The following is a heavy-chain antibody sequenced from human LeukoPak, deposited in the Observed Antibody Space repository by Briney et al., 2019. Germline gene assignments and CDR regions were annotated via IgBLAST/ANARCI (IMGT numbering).Heavy chain of an antibody. Sequence: GGSLRLSCAASGFMFRDAAMTWVRQAPGKGLEWVSLIASSGLNTYYADSVKGRFTISRDNSKNTLSLQMNSLRVEDTAIYYCAKDIQLSTWGLGTLVTVSS. CDR2: IASSGLNT. V-gene: IGHV3-23*01. D-gene: IGHD5-24*01. J-gene: IGHJ3*01. CDR3: AKDIQLST. CDR1: GFMFRDAA.